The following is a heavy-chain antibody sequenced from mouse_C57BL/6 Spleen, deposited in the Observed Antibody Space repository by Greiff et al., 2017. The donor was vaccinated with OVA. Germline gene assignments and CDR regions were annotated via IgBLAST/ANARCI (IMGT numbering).Heavy chain of an antibody. CDR3: ASGLRTYAMDY. V-gene: IGHV1-20*01. J-gene: IGHJ4*01. D-gene: IGHD3-1*01. Sequence: VQLQQSGPELVKPGDSVKISCKASGYSFTGYFMNWVMQSHGKSLEWIGRINPYNGDTFYNQKFKGKATLTVDKSSSTAHMERRSLTSEDSAVYYCASGLRTYAMDYWGQGTSVTVSS. CDR1: GYSFTGYF. CDR2: INPYNGDT.